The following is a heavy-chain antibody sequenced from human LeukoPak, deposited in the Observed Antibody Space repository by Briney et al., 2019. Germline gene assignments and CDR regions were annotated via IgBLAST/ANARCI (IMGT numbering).Heavy chain of an antibody. CDR1: GFTFSSYW. CDR2: IEQDGSQK. Sequence: PGGSLRLSCAASGFTFSSYWLSWVRQAPGKGLEWVASIEQDGSQKYYVDSVRGRFTISRDNAKNSVYLQMNSLRVEDTAAYYCARNSGSYPFDYWGQGTLVTVSS. J-gene: IGHJ4*02. D-gene: IGHD1-26*01. V-gene: IGHV3-7*01. CDR3: ARNSGSYPFDY.